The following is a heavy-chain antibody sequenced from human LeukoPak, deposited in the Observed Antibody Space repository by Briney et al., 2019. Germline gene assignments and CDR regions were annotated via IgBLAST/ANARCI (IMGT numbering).Heavy chain of an antibody. J-gene: IGHJ5*02. CDR2: ISAYNGNT. CDR1: GYTFTSYG. D-gene: IGHD3-10*01. Sequence: ASVKVSCKASGYTFTSYGISWVRQAPGQGLEWMGWISAYNGNTNYAQKLQGRVTMTTDTSTSTAYMELRSLRSDDTAVYYCARSGFSTDYYGSGRSLYNWFDPWGQGTLVTVSS. CDR3: ARSGFSTDYYGSGRSLYNWFDP. V-gene: IGHV1-18*01.